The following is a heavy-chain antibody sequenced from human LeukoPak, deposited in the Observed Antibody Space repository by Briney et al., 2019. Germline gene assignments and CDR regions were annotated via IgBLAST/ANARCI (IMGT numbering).Heavy chain of an antibody. CDR3: ARTRGVLTSALLYFDY. V-gene: IGHV5-51*01. CDR1: GYSFTSYW. J-gene: IGHJ4*02. CDR2: IYPADSDS. Sequence: GESLKISCKGSGYSFTSYWIGWVRHMPGKGLEWMGIIYPADSDSRYSPSFQGQVTISADRSISTAYLQWSSLKASDTAMYYCARTRGVLTSALLYFDYWSQGTLVTVSS. D-gene: IGHD6-6*01.